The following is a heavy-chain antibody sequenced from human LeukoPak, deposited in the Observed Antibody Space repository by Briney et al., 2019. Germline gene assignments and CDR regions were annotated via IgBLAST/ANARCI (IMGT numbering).Heavy chain of an antibody. CDR1: GFTFDTYW. Sequence: GGSLRLSCAASGFTFDTYWMSWVRRAPGKGLEWVANINGDGRDKYYVGSVRGRFTISRDNADNALYLQMNSLRGDDTAVYYCARGVDSAIDWWGQGTLVTVSS. CDR2: INGDGRDK. CDR3: ARGVDSAIDW. D-gene: IGHD3-9*01. V-gene: IGHV3-7*01. J-gene: IGHJ4*02.